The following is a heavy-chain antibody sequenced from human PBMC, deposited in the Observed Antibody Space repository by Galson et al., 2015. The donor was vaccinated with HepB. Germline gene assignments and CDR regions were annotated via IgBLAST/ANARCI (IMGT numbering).Heavy chain of an antibody. V-gene: IGHV3-66*01. J-gene: IGHJ2*01. CDR3: ARGRGYFDL. CDR2: IDTRGVV. CDR1: GFFVSNYY. Sequence: SLRLSCAASGFFVSNYYMNWVRQAPGTGLEWVSSIDTRGVVRYVDSVKGRFTISRDSSKNTLDLQINNLRAEDTAAYFRARGRGYFDLWGRGTLVTVSS.